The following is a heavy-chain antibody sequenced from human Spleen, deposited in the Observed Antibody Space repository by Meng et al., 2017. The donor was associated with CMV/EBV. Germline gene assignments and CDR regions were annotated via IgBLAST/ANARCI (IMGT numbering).Heavy chain of an antibody. CDR2: IYYSGST. J-gene: IGHJ5*02. D-gene: IGHD3-22*01. Sequence: SETLSLTCTVSGGSISSYYWSWIRQPPGKGLEWIGYIYYSGSTNYNPSLKSRVTISVDTSKNQCSLKLSSVTAADTAVYYCARGNNYYDSSGYDPWGQGTLVTVSS. CDR1: GGSISSYY. V-gene: IGHV4-59*01. CDR3: ARGNNYYDSSGYDP.